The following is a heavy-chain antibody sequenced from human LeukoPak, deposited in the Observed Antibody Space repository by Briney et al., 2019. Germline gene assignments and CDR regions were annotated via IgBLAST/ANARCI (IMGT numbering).Heavy chain of an antibody. D-gene: IGHD3-16*01. V-gene: IGHV3-21*01. CDR1: GLTFTGIR. Sequence: GGSLRLSCTASGLTFTGIRMKRLGQAPGKGLEWVSSIRSSSSEIHYADPVKGRFTISRDNAKKSLYLQMNSLRVEVSAIDFFSRYLALYNDAFDIWGQGTRVIVSS. CDR2: IRSSSSEI. J-gene: IGHJ3*02. CDR3: SRYLALYNDAFDI.